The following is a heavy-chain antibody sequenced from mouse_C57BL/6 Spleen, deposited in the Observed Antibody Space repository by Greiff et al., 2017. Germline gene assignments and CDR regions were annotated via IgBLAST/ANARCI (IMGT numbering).Heavy chain of an antibody. V-gene: IGHV5-17*01. CDR1: GFTFSDYG. CDR2: ISSGSSTI. CDR3: ASPITTVVAYYYAMDC. Sequence: EVQLQESGGGLVKPGGSLKLSCAASGFTFSDYGMHWVRQAPEKGLEWVAYISSGSSTIYYADTVKGRFTISRDNAKNTLFLQMTSLRSEDTAMYYCASPITTVVAYYYAMDCWGQGTSVTVSS. D-gene: IGHD1-1*01. J-gene: IGHJ4*01.